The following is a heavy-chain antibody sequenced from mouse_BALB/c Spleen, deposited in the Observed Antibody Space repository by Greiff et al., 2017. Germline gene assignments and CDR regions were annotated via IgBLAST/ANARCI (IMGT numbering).Heavy chain of an antibody. CDR3: ASQLGRYYAMDY. J-gene: IGHJ4*01. Sequence: VQLQQSGPDLVAPSQSLSITCTVSGFSLTSYGVHWVRQPPGKGLEWLVVIWSDGSTTYNSALKSRLSISKDNSKSQVFLKMNSLQTDDTAMYYCASQLGRYYAMDYWGQGTSVTVSS. CDR1: GFSLTSYG. CDR2: IWSDGST. D-gene: IGHD4-1*01. V-gene: IGHV2-6-2*01.